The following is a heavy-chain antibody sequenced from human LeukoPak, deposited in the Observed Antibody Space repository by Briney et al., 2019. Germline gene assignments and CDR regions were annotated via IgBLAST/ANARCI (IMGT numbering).Heavy chain of an antibody. CDR3: ATDRYSSGSLSIHFDY. Sequence: ASVKVSCKASGYTFTSYYMHWVRQAPGQGLEWMGIINPSGGSTSYAQKFQGRVTMTEDTSTDTAYMELSSLRSEDTAVYYCATDRYSSGSLSIHFDYWGQGTLVTVSS. J-gene: IGHJ4*02. CDR2: INPSGGST. D-gene: IGHD3-10*01. V-gene: IGHV1-46*01. CDR1: GYTFTSYY.